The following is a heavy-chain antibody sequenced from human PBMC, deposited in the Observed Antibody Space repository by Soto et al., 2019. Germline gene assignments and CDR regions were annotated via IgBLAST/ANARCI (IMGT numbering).Heavy chain of an antibody. Sequence: QVQLVESGGGVVQPGRSLRLSCAASGFTFSSYAMHWVRQAPGKGLEWVAVISYDGSNKYYADSVKGRFTISRDNSKNTLYLQMNSLRAEDTAVYYCAREDYGDYGLDYWGQGTLVTVSS. J-gene: IGHJ4*02. D-gene: IGHD4-17*01. CDR1: GFTFSSYA. V-gene: IGHV3-30-3*01. CDR3: AREDYGDYGLDY. CDR2: ISYDGSNK.